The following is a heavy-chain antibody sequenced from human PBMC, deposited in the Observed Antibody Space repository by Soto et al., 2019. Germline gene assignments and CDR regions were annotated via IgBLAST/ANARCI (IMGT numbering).Heavy chain of an antibody. D-gene: IGHD4-17*01. Sequence: EVQLLESGGGLVQPGGSLRLSCAASGFTFSTYAMIWVRQAPGKGLEWVSVITGSGGSTYYADSVKGRFTISRDTCKNTLFLQMNSLRAEDTAVYYCAKDRYGDYGGIDYWGQGTMVTVSS. CDR3: AKDRYGDYGGIDY. CDR2: ITGSGGST. J-gene: IGHJ4*02. V-gene: IGHV3-23*01. CDR1: GFTFSTYA.